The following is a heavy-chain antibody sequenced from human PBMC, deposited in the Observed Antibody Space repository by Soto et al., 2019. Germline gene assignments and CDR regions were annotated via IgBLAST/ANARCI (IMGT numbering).Heavy chain of an antibody. CDR3: ARRYYDILD. J-gene: IGHJ4*02. D-gene: IGHD3-9*01. CDR1: GFTFSTYT. V-gene: IGHV3-30*14. CDR2: LSNNGINT. Sequence: GGSLRLSCAASGFTFSTYTMYWVRQAPGKGLEWVAGLSNNGINTDYADSVKGRFTISRDNSKNTLYLQMNSLRAEDTAVYYCARRYYDILDWGQGTLVTVSS.